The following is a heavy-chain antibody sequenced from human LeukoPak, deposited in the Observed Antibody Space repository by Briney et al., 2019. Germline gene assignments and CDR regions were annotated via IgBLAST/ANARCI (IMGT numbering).Heavy chain of an antibody. CDR3: ARGRTYYDFWSGYYPYYFDY. CDR1: GGSFSGYY. D-gene: IGHD3-3*01. J-gene: IGHJ4*02. CDR2: INHSGST. Sequence: SETLSLTCAVYGGSFSGYYWSWIRQPPGKGLEWIGEINHSGSTNYNPSLKSRVTISVDTSKNQFPLKLSSVTAADTAVYYCARGRTYYDFWSGYYPYYFDYWGQGTLVTVSS. V-gene: IGHV4-34*01.